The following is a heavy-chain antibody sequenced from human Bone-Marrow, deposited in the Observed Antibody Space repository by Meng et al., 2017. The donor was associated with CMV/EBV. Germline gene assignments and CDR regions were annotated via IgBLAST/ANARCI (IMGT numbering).Heavy chain of an antibody. V-gene: IGHV3-49*04. J-gene: IGHJ4*02. CDR2: IRSKAYGGTT. Sequence: GESLKISCTASGFTFGDYAMSWVRQAPGKGLEWVGFIRSKAYGGTTEYAACVKGRFTISRDDSKSIAYLQMNSLKTEDKAVYCCTRASRDNWGDYFDYWGQGTLVTVSS. D-gene: IGHD7-27*01. CDR1: GFTFGDYA. CDR3: TRASRDNWGDYFDY.